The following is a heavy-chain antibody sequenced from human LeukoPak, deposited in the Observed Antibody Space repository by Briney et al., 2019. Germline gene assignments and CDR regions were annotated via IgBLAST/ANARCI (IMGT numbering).Heavy chain of an antibody. CDR3: ARGLRLGELSSNDAFDI. CDR1: GGSISSYY. D-gene: IGHD3-16*02. CDR2: IYTSGST. J-gene: IGHJ3*02. V-gene: IGHV4-4*07. Sequence: SETLSLTCTVSGGSISSYYWSWLRQPAGKGLEWIGRIYTSGSTNYNPSLKSRVTMSVDTSKNQFSLKLSSVTAADTAVYYCARGLRLGELSSNDAFDIWGQGTMVNLSS.